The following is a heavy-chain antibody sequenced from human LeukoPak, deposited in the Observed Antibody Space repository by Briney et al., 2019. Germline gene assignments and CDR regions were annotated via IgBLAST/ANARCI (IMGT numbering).Heavy chain of an antibody. CDR3: ARAKVLVPDH. Sequence: ASVKVSCKASGYTFTAYYMHWMRQAPGQGPKWMGWINPNSGGTNFAQKFQGRVTMTSDTSISTAYMELSSLRSDDTAIYYCARAKVLVPDHWGQGTLVTVSS. CDR2: INPNSGGT. J-gene: IGHJ4*02. CDR1: GYTFTAYY. V-gene: IGHV1-2*02.